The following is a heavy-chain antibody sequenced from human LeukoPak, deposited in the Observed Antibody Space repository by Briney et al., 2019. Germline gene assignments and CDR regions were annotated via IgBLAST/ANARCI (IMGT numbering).Heavy chain of an antibody. V-gene: IGHV3-23*01. CDR2: ISGSGGST. CDR1: GFTFSSYA. CDR3: ETYYYDSSGYYYTAPFDY. Sequence: GGSLRLSCAASGFTFSSYAMSWLRQAPGKGLEWVSAISGSGGSTYYADSVKGRFTISRDNSKNTMYLQMNSLRAEDTAVYYCETYYYDSSGYYYTAPFDYWGQGTLVTVSS. J-gene: IGHJ4*02. D-gene: IGHD3-22*01.